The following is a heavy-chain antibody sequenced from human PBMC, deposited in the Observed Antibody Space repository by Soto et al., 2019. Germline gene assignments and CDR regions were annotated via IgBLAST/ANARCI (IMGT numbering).Heavy chain of an antibody. CDR2: IVGSGDST. Sequence: GGSLRLSCAASGFTFSSYAMSWVRQAPGKGLEWVSAIVGSGDSTHYADSVKGRFTISRDNSNNTLHLQMNSLRAEDTAVYFCAKEPRGDAPTVTGYWGQGTLVTVSS. CDR1: GFTFSSYA. V-gene: IGHV3-23*01. J-gene: IGHJ4*02. D-gene: IGHD1-20*01. CDR3: AKEPRGDAPTVTGY.